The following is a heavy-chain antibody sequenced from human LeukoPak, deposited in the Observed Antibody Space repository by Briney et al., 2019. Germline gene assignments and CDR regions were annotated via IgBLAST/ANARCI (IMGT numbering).Heavy chain of an antibody. CDR1: GFTFDDYA. J-gene: IGHJ1*01. Sequence: GRSLRLSCAASGFTFDDYAMHWVRQAPGKGLEWVSGISWNSGIIGDADSVKGRFTISRDNAKNSPYLQMNSLRAEDTALYYCAKDEDVNSSRRGLWLSRFGSNNLFQHWGQGTLVTVSS. V-gene: IGHV3-9*01. CDR2: ISWNSGII. D-gene: IGHD6-19*01. CDR3: AKDEDVNSSRRGLWLSRFGSNNLFQH.